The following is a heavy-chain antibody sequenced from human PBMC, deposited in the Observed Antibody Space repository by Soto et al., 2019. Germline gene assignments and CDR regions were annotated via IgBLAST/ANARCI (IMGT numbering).Heavy chain of an antibody. CDR2: IKADGTEK. CDR3: VTAVRGYNANGDL. D-gene: IGHD5-12*01. J-gene: IGHJ6*02. Sequence: GGSLRLSCVGSGFTVSSYWMGWVRQTPGKGLEWVATIKADGTEKYYVDPVKGRFTFSRDNAKTSVYLEMNSLRAEDTAVYYCVTAVRGYNANGDLWGQGTTVTVSS. CDR1: GFTVSSYW. V-gene: IGHV3-7*03.